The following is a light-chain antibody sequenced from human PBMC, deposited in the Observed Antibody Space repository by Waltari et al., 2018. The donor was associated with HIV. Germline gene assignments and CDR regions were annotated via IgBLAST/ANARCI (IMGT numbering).Light chain of an antibody. CDR3: QQSSATPYT. V-gene: IGKV1-39*01. Sequence: DIQMTQSPSTLSASVGDRVTITCLASQSVGSDLNWYQQKSGEAPKLLIYIASSLYSDVPPRFSGSRSGIDFTLTITSLQPEDFATYFCQQSSATPYTFGQGTRLDVK. CDR1: QSVGSD. J-gene: IGKJ2*01. CDR2: IAS.